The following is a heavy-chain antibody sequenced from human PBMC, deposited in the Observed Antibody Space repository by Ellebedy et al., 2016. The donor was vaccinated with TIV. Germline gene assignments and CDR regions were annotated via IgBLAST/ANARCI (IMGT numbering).Heavy chain of an antibody. V-gene: IGHV1-8*01. CDR3: ARGMYYFDY. J-gene: IGHJ4*02. Sequence: AASVKVSCKPSGYTFTSYDINWVRQATGQGLEWLGWMNPNNGKTDYAQKRQGRVTMTTDTSTSTAYMELRSLRSDDTAVYYCARGMYYFDYWGQGTLVTVSS. CDR1: GYTFTSYD. CDR2: MNPNNGKT.